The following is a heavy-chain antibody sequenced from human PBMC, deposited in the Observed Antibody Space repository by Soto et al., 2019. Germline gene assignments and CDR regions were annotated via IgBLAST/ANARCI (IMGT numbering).Heavy chain of an antibody. J-gene: IGHJ4*02. CDR3: ARTEEYQLPYFDY. CDR1: GYTFTGYY. CDR2: INPNSGGT. D-gene: IGHD2-2*01. Sequence: ASVKVSCKASGYTFTGYYMHWVRQAPGQGLEWMGWINPNSGGTNYAQKFQGRVTMTRDTSISTAYMELSRLRSDDTAVYYCARTEEYQLPYFDYWGQGTLVTVSS. V-gene: IGHV1-2*02.